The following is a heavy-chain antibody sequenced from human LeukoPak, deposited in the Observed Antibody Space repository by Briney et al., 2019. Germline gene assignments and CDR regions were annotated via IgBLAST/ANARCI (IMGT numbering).Heavy chain of an antibody. J-gene: IGHJ6*02. D-gene: IGHD3/OR15-3a*01. V-gene: IGHV4-59*01. CDR3: ARLDPRRYYYGMDV. Sequence: PSETLSLTCTVSGGSISSYYWSWIRQPPGKGLEWIGYIYYSGTTNYNPSLKSRVTISVDTSKNQFSLKLSSVTAADTAVYYCARLDPRRYYYGMDVWGQGTAVTVSS. CDR1: GGSISSYY. CDR2: IYYSGTT.